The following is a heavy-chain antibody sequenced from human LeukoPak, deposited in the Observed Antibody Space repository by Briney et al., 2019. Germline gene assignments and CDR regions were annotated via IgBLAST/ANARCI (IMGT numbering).Heavy chain of an antibody. V-gene: IGHV4-39*07. Sequence: SETLSLTCTVSGGSISSYYWGWIRQPPGKGLEWIGSIYYSGSTYYNPSLKSRVTISVDTSKNQFSLKLSSVTAADTAVYYCARVHGDYFSWFDPWGQGTLVTVSS. J-gene: IGHJ5*02. CDR1: GGSISSYY. CDR3: ARVHGDYFSWFDP. D-gene: IGHD4-17*01. CDR2: IYYSGST.